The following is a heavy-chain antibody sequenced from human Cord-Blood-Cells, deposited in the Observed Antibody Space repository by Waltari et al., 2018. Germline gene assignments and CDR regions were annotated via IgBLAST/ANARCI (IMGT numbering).Heavy chain of an antibody. D-gene: IGHD2-21*01. J-gene: IGHJ4*02. V-gene: IGHV3-23*01. Sequence: EVQLLEFGGGLVPPGGSLRLSCAASGFSFSSFAMRWGREAPGNGREWVSAMSFSCGSTYDADSVKGRFTISRDNSKNTLYLQMNSLRAEDTAVYYCAKSLWGYYFDYWGQGALVTVSS. CDR3: AKSLWGYYFDY. CDR2: MSFSCGST. CDR1: GFSFSSFA.